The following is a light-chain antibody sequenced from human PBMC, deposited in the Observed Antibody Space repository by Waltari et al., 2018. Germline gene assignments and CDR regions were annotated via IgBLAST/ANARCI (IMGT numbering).Light chain of an antibody. V-gene: IGKV3-20*01. CDR3: QQYVSSPYT. Sequence: DIVLTQSPGTLSLSPGERATLYCRASQSFSNNYLAWYQQKPGQAPRLLIYHASSRATGIPDRFSGSGSGTGFTLTISRLEPEDFAVYYCQQYVSSPYTFGQGTKLEIK. CDR2: HAS. CDR1: QSFSNNY. J-gene: IGKJ2*01.